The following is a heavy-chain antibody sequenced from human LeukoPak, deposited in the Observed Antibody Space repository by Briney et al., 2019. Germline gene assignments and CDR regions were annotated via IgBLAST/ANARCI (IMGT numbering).Heavy chain of an antibody. J-gene: IGHJ6*03. CDR3: ARDYGYSYEGTQAYYYYYMDV. V-gene: IGHV1-2*02. D-gene: IGHD5-18*01. Sequence: ASVKVSCKASGYTFTGYYIHWVRQAPGQGLEWMGWINPNNGGTSFAQKFQGRVTMTRDTSISTAYMGLSRLRSDDTAVYYCARDYGYSYEGTQAYYYYYMDVWGKGTTVTVSS. CDR1: GYTFTGYY. CDR2: INPNNGGT.